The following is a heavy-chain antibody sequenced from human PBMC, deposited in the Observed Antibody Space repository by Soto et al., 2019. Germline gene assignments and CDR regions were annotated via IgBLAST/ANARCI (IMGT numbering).Heavy chain of an antibody. D-gene: IGHD3-3*01. Sequence: QVQLVESGGGVVQPGRSLRLSCAASGFSFSSYGMHWVRQAPGKGLEWLAVIWFDGSRKNHADSVKGRFTISRDNSKNTLYLQMNSLSAEATAVYYCVSSNYDFWSGYYYPDYWGQGTLVTVSS. CDR2: IWFDGSRK. CDR1: GFSFSSYG. J-gene: IGHJ4*02. V-gene: IGHV3-33*01. CDR3: VSSNYDFWSGYYYPDY.